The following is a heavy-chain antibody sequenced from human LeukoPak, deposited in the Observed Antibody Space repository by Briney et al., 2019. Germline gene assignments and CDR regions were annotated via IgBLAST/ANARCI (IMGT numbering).Heavy chain of an antibody. J-gene: IGHJ4*02. CDR3: AKTPSPRGSYYFDY. D-gene: IGHD2-21*01. CDR2: ISYDGSNK. V-gene: IGHV3-30*18. CDR1: GFTFSSYW. Sequence: GGSLRLSCAASGFTFSSYWMSWFRQAPGKGLEWVAVISYDGSNKYYADSVKGRFTISRDNSKNTLYLQMNSLRAEDTAVYYCAKTPSPRGSYYFDYWGQGTLVTVSS.